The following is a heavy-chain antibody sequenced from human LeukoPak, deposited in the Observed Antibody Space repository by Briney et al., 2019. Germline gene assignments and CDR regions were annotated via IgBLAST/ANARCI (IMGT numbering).Heavy chain of an antibody. J-gene: IGHJ4*02. Sequence: PSETLSLTCAVSGGSINSSSYYWGWIRQPPGKGLEWIGEINHSGSTNYNPSLKSRVTISVDTSKNQFSLKLSSVTAADTAVYYCARASQLVWSSFDYWGQGTLVTVSS. D-gene: IGHD6-13*01. CDR3: ARASQLVWSSFDY. V-gene: IGHV4-39*07. CDR1: GGSINSSSYY. CDR2: INHSGST.